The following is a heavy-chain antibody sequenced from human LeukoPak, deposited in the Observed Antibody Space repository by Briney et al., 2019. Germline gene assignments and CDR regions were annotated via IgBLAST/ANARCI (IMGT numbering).Heavy chain of an antibody. CDR2: ISAYNGNT. CDR1: GYTFTSYG. J-gene: IGHJ6*03. CDR3: ARGNKAARQPPSAPSKTSSIAAAGNYYYYYMDV. Sequence: GASVKVSCKASGYTFTSYGISWVRQAPGQGLEWMGWISAYNGNTNYAQKLQGRVTMTTDTSTSTAYMELRSLRSDDTAVYYCARGNKAARQPPSAPSKTSSIAAAGNYYYYYMDVWGKGTTVTVSS. D-gene: IGHD6-13*01. V-gene: IGHV1-18*01.